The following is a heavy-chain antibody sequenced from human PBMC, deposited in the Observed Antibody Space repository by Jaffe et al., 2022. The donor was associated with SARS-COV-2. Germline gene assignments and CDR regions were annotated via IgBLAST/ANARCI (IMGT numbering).Heavy chain of an antibody. V-gene: IGHV4-61*02. CDR1: GGSISSGSYY. J-gene: IGHJ6*02. CDR2: IYTSGST. CDR3: ARDPDPVRKPYYYGMDV. Sequence: QVQLQESGPGLVKPSQTLSLTCTVSGGSISSGSYYWSWIRQPAGKGLEWIGRIYTSGSTNYNPSLKSRVTILVDTSKNHFSLKLSSVTAADTAVYYCARDPDPVRKPYYYGMDVWGQGTTVTVSS.